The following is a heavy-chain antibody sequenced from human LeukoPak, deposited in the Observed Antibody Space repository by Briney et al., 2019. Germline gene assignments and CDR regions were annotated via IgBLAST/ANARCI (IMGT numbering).Heavy chain of an antibody. V-gene: IGHV4-39*01. Sequence: SETLSLTCTVSGGSISSSSYYWGWIRQPPGKGLEWIGSIYYSGSTYYNPSLKSRVTISVDTSKNQFSLKLSSVTAADTAVYYCGSGYCSGGSFLVFDYWGQGTLVTVSS. D-gene: IGHD2-15*01. CDR3: GSGYCSGGSFLVFDY. J-gene: IGHJ4*02. CDR1: GGSISSSSYY. CDR2: IYYSGST.